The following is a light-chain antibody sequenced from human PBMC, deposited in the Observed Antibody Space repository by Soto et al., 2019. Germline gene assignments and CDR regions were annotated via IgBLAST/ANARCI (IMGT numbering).Light chain of an antibody. CDR2: GAS. V-gene: IGKV3-20*01. CDR3: QQHGSSLFT. J-gene: IGKJ3*01. Sequence: EIVLTQSPGTLSLSPGERATLSCRASQSVSSSYLAWYQQKPGQAPRLLIYGASSRATGIPDRFSGSGSGKDFTLTISRLEPEDFAEYYCQQHGSSLFTFGPGTKVDIK. CDR1: QSVSSSY.